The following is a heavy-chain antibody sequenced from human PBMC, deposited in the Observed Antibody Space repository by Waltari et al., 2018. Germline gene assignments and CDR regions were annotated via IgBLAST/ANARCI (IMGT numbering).Heavy chain of an antibody. V-gene: IGHV4-4*07. D-gene: IGHD1-26*01. CDR3: ARESKYSGSYSFDY. Sequence: QVQLQESGPGLVKPSETLSLTCTVSGGSISSYYWRWIRQPAGKGLEWIGRIYTSGSTNYNPSLKSRVTISVDKSKNQFSLKLSSVTAADTAVYYCARESKYSGSYSFDYWGQGTLVTVSS. J-gene: IGHJ4*02. CDR2: IYTSGST. CDR1: GGSISSYY.